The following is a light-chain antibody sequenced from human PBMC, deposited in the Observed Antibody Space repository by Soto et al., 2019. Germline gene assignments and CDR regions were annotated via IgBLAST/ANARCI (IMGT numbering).Light chain of an antibody. V-gene: IGLV1-51*01. CDR1: SSNIGNNY. Sequence: QSVLTKPPSVSAAPGQKVTISCSESSSNIGNNYVSWYQQLPGTAPKLLIYDNNKRPSGIPDRFSGSKSGTSATLGITGLQTGDEADYYCGTWDSSLSAYVFGTGTKVTVL. J-gene: IGLJ1*01. CDR2: DNN. CDR3: GTWDSSLSAYV.